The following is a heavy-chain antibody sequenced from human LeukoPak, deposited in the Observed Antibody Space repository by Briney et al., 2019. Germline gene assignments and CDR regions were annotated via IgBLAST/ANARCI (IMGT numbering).Heavy chain of an antibody. V-gene: IGHV3-74*01. D-gene: IGHD6-13*01. CDR2: INSDGSST. J-gene: IGHJ4*02. Sequence: GGSLRLSCAASGFTFSSYWMHWVRQAPGKGLVWVSRINSDGSSTNYADSVKGRFTISRDNSMNTLYLQMKSLRPEDTAVYYCASPGPGGAAAGLFDYWGQGTLVTVSS. CDR3: ASPGPGGAAAGLFDY. CDR1: GFTFSSYW.